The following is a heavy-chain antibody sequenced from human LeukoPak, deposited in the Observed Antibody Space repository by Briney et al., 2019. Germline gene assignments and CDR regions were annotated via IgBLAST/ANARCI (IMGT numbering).Heavy chain of an antibody. D-gene: IGHD3-16*01. J-gene: IGHJ4*02. CDR1: GFTFSNYD. CDR2: IRGTGGGGNT. CDR3: TREGGGLGY. Sequence: GGSLRLSCATSGFTFSNYDMIWVRQAPGKGLEWVSSIRGTGGGGNTYSADSVKGRFTTSRDDSKSTLFLQMHSLTGEDTAVYYCTREGGGLGYWGQGALVIVSS. V-gene: IGHV3-23*01.